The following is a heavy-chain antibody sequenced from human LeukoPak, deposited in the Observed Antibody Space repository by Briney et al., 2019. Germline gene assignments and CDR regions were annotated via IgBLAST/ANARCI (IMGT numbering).Heavy chain of an antibody. D-gene: IGHD6-13*01. V-gene: IGHV3-30*14. CDR3: VRASSWYFFDY. CDR1: GFTFSSYA. CDR2: ISYDGNNK. Sequence: GGSLRLSCAASGFTFSSYAMHWVRQAPGKGLEWVAFISYDGNNKYSADSVKGRFTISRDNSKNTLYLQMNSLRSDDTAVYYCVRASSWYFFDYWGQGTLVTVSS. J-gene: IGHJ4*02.